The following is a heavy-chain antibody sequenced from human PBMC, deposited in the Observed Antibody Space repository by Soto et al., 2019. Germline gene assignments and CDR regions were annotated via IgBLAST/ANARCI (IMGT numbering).Heavy chain of an antibody. Sequence: HITLKESGPTLVKPTQTLTLTCIFSGFSFSADGVGVGWIRQPPGKTLEWLALIYWDDDTRYRPSLKSRLTITKDSSKNQVVLTKTNMDPLDTATYYCAHAFGGTSWPNDAFDVWGQGTVVTVSS. CDR2: IYWDDDT. J-gene: IGHJ3*01. V-gene: IGHV2-5*02. CDR3: AHAFGGTSWPNDAFDV. D-gene: IGHD3-16*01. CDR1: GFSFSADGVG.